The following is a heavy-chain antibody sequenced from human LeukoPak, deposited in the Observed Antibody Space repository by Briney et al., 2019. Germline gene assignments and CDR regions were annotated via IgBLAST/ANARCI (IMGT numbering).Heavy chain of an antibody. D-gene: IGHD3-10*01. Sequence: GRSLRLSCAASGFTFSSYAMHWVRQAPGKGLEWVAVISYDGSNKYYADSVKGRFTISRDNSKNTLYLQMNSLRAEDTAVYYCANAWFGELLYPEYWGQGTLATVSS. CDR2: ISYDGSNK. V-gene: IGHV3-30*04. CDR1: GFTFSSYA. J-gene: IGHJ4*02. CDR3: ANAWFGELLYPEY.